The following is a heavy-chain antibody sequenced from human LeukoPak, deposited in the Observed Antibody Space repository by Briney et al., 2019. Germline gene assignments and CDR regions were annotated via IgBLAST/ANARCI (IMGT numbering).Heavy chain of an antibody. V-gene: IGHV3-21*01. CDR2: IGTSTSYI. J-gene: IGHJ6*03. CDR1: GFTFSTYI. CDR3: ARVAHYYYYMDV. Sequence: PGGSLRLSCAASGFTFSTYIMNWVRQTPGKGLEWVSSIGTSTSYIYYADSVKGRFTISRDNAKNSLYLQMNSLRAEDTAVYYCARVAHYYYYMDVWGKGTTVTVSS.